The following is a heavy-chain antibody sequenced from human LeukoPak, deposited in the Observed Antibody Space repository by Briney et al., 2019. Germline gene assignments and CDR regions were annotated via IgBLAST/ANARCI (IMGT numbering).Heavy chain of an antibody. CDR3: ARDILGGIAAAGTGWWFDP. V-gene: IGHV4-59*01. J-gene: IGHJ5*02. D-gene: IGHD6-13*01. CDR1: GGSISSYY. Sequence: SETLSLTCTVSGGSISSYYWSWIRQPPGKGLEWIGYIYYSGSTNYNPSLKSRVTISVDTSKNQFSLKLSSVTAADTAVYYCARDILGGIAAAGTGWWFDPWGQGNLVTVSS. CDR2: IYYSGST.